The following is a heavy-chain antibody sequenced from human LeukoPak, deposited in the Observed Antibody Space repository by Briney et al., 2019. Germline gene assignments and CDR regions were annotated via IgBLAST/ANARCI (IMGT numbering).Heavy chain of an antibody. CDR3: AKSGSLILGALDI. D-gene: IGHD1-26*01. CDR2: INPSGGST. J-gene: IGHJ3*02. Sequence: ASVKVSCKASGYTFTSYYIHWVRQAPGQGLEWMGIINPSGGSTSYAQKFQGRVTMTRDTSTSTVYMELSSLRSEDTAVYYCAKSGSLILGALDIWGQGTMVTVSS. CDR1: GYTFTSYY. V-gene: IGHV1-46*01.